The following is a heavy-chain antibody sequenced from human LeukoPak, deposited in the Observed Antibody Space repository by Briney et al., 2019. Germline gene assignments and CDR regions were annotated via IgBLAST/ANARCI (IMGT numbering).Heavy chain of an antibody. J-gene: IGHJ4*02. V-gene: IGHV4-59*08. CDR3: ARRSAVAGADYFDY. D-gene: IGHD6-19*01. CDR1: GGSISNYY. Sequence: SETLSLTCTVSGGSISNYYWTWIRQPPGKGLEWIGYIYYSCSTNYNHSLNSRVTISVATSKNQFSLKLSSVTAADTAVYYCARRSAVAGADYFDYWGQETLVTVSS. CDR2: IYYSCST.